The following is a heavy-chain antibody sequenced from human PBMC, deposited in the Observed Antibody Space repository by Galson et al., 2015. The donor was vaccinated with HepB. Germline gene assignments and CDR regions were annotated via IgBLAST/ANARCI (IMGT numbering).Heavy chain of an antibody. D-gene: IGHD3-10*01. CDR2: IYYSGST. Sequence: SETLSLTCTVSGGSISSYYWSWSRQPPGKGLEWIGYIYYSGSTNYNPSLKSRVTISVDTSKNQFSLKLSSVTAADTAVYYCARGIGSGSYCFDYWGQGTMVTVSS. CDR1: GGSISSYY. V-gene: IGHV4-59*01. CDR3: ARGIGSGSYCFDY. J-gene: IGHJ4*02.